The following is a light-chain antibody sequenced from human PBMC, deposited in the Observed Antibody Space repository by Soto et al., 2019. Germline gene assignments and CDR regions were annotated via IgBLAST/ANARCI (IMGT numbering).Light chain of an antibody. CDR2: GAS. CDR3: QQYNNSPWT. J-gene: IGKJ1*01. Sequence: EIVMTQSPATLSVSPGERATLSCRASQSVSSNLAWYQQKPGRAPRLLIYGASTRATGIPARFSGSGSGTEFTLTIRSLQSEDFAVYYCQQYNNSPWTFGQGNKVEIK. CDR1: QSVSSN. V-gene: IGKV3-15*01.